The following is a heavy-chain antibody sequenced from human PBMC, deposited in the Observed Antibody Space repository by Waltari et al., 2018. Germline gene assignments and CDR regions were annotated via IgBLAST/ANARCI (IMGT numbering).Heavy chain of an antibody. CDR2: IYTSGRT. J-gene: IGHJ5*02. V-gene: IGHV4-4*07. D-gene: IGHD6-6*01. Sequence: QVQLQESGPGLVKPSETLSLTCTVSGGSISSYYWSWIRQPAGKGLEWIGRIYTSGRTNNNPTRKSRVTMSVDTSKNQFSLKLSSVTAADTAVYYCAGGEYRAENWFDPWGQGTLVTVSS. CDR1: GGSISSYY. CDR3: AGGEYRAENWFDP.